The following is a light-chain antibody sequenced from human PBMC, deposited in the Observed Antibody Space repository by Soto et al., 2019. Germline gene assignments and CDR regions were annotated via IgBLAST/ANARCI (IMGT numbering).Light chain of an antibody. J-gene: IGKJ1*01. Sequence: EIVLTQSPGTLSLSPGERATLSCRASQIVSSRYLAWYQQTPGQAPRLLIYDASNRATGIPARFSGSGSGTDFTLTISSLEPEDFAVYYCQQRSNWPWTFGQGTKVDI. CDR3: QQRSNWPWT. CDR2: DAS. CDR1: QIVSSRY. V-gene: IGKV3D-20*02.